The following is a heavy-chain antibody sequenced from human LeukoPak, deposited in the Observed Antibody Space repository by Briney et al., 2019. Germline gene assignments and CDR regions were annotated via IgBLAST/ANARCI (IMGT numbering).Heavy chain of an antibody. CDR3: ARGARGEAVGATGSRIIFDY. D-gene: IGHD1-26*01. J-gene: IGHJ4*02. V-gene: IGHV4-59*01. CDR1: GGSISSFY. CDR2: IYNSGTT. Sequence: SETLSLTCTVSGGSISSFYWTWIRQPPGKGLEWIGYIYNSGTTDCNPSLRSRVTMSVDTSGNQFSLRLSSATAAHTAVYYCARGARGEAVGATGSRIIFDYWGQGTLVTVSS.